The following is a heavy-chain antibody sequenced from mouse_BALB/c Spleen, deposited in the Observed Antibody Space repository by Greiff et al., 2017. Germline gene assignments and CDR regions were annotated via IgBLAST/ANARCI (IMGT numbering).Heavy chain of an antibody. CDR2: IWAGGST. J-gene: IGHJ3*01. D-gene: IGHD1-1*01. CDR1: GFSLTSYG. Sequence: QVQLQQSGPGLVAPSQSLSITCTFSGFSLTSYGVHWVRQPPGKGLEWLGVIWAGGSTNYNSALMSRLSISKDNSKSQVFLKMNSLQTDDTAMYYCAREGYYGSSYAGFAYWGQGTLVTVSA. CDR3: AREGYYGSSYAGFAY. V-gene: IGHV2-9*02.